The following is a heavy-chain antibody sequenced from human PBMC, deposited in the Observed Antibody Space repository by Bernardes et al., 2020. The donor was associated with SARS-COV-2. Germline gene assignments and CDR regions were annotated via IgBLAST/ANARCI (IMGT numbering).Heavy chain of an antibody. CDR1: GYTLTELS. CDR3: ATSHPGIAVERINNWFDP. D-gene: IGHD6-19*01. Sequence: ASVKVSCKVSGYTLTELSMHWVRQAPGKGLEWMGGFDPEDGETIYAQKFQGRVTMTEDTSTDTAYMELSSLRSEDTAVYYCATSHPGIAVERINNWFDPWGQGTLVTVSS. J-gene: IGHJ5*02. CDR2: FDPEDGET. V-gene: IGHV1-24*01.